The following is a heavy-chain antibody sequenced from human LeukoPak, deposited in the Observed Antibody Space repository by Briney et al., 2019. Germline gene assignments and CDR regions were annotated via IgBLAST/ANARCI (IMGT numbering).Heavy chain of an antibody. D-gene: IGHD1-26*01. CDR3: ARDRSGSYFDY. Sequence: GGSLRLSCAASGFTFSSYSMNWVRQAPGKGLEWVSSISSSYIYYADSVKGRFTISRDNAKNSLYLQMNSLRAEDTAVYYCARDRSGSYFDYWGQGTLVTVSS. V-gene: IGHV3-21*01. CDR2: ISSSYI. CDR1: GFTFSSYS. J-gene: IGHJ4*02.